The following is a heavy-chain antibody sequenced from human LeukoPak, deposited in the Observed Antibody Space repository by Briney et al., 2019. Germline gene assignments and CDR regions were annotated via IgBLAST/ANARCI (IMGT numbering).Heavy chain of an antibody. CDR1: GFTFSSYA. J-gene: IGHJ4*02. D-gene: IGHD5-12*01. CDR2: ISTGSGTI. V-gene: IGHV3-48*01. Sequence: PGGSLRLSCAASGFTFSSYAMSWVRQAPGKGLEWVSYISTGSGTIYYTDSVKGRFTISRDNAKNSLYLKMNSLRAEDGAVYYCARDRGGYEFFDFRGQGTLVTVSS. CDR3: ARDRGGYEFFDF.